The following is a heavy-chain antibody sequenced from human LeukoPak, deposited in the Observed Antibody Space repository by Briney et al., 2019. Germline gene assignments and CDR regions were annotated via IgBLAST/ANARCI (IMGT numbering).Heavy chain of an antibody. CDR3: ARDTRFISWFDP. CDR1: GGPISSSSYY. J-gene: IGHJ5*02. V-gene: IGHV4-39*07. Sequence: SETLSLTCTVSGGPISSSSYYWGWIRQPPGKGLEWIGSIYYSGSTYYNPSLKSRVTISVDTSKNQFSLKLSSVTAADTAVYYCARDTRFISWFDPWGQGTLVTVSS. D-gene: IGHD3-10*01. CDR2: IYYSGST.